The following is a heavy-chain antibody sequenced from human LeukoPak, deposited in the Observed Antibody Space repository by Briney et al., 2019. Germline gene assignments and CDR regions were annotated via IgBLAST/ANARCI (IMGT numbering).Heavy chain of an antibody. CDR3: ARASDYYDRSGAWGY. V-gene: IGHV3-7*01. CDR1: GFSFSSDW. Sequence: GGSLRLSCAASGFSFSSDWMSWVRQAPGKGLEWVANIKQDGSEKYYVDSVKGRFTISRDNAKNSLYLQMNSLRAEDTAVYYCARASDYYDRSGAWGYWGQGTLVAVSS. D-gene: IGHD3-22*01. CDR2: IKQDGSEK. J-gene: IGHJ4*02.